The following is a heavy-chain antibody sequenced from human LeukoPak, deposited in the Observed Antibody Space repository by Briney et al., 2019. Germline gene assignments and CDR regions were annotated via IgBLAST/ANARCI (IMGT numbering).Heavy chain of an antibody. V-gene: IGHV3-21*01. Sequence: GGSLRLSCAASGFTFSSYSVNWVRQAPGKGLEWVSSISSSSSYIYYADSVKGRFTISRDNAKNSLYLQMNSLRAEDTAVYYCARDSFSSSWPYYFDYWGQGTLVTVSS. CDR1: GFTFSSYS. CDR3: ARDSFSSSWPYYFDY. CDR2: ISSSSSYI. D-gene: IGHD6-13*01. J-gene: IGHJ4*02.